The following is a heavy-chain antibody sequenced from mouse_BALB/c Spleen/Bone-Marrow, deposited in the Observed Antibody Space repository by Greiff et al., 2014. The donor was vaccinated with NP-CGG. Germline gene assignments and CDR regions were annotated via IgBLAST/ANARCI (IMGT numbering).Heavy chain of an antibody. CDR1: GYAFSVYW. V-gene: IGHV1-80*01. Sequence: QVQLQQSXAELVRPGSSVKISCKASGYAFSVYWMNWVKQRPGQGLEWIGQIYPGDGDTNYNGKFKGRATLTADKSSNTAYMQRSGLTSEDAAVYFCTRGRISIDYWGQGTTLTVSS. J-gene: IGHJ2*01. D-gene: IGHD6-1*01. CDR3: TRGRISIDY. CDR2: IYPGDGDT.